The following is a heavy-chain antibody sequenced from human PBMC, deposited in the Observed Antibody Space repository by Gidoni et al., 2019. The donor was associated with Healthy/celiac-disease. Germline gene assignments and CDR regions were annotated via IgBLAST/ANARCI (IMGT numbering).Heavy chain of an antibody. CDR3: ARLDCSSTSCPIDY. CDR1: GGSISSSSYY. V-gene: IGHV4-39*01. D-gene: IGHD2-2*01. Sequence: QLQLQESGPGLVKPSETLSLTCTVSGGSISSSSYYWGWIRQPPGKGLEWIGSIYYSGSTYYNPSLKSRVTISVDTSKNQFSLKLSSVTAADTAVYYCARLDCSSTSCPIDYWGQGTLVTVSS. CDR2: IYYSGST. J-gene: IGHJ4*02.